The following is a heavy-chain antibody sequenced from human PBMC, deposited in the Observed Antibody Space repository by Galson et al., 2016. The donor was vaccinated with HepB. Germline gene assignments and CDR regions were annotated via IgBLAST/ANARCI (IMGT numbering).Heavy chain of an antibody. D-gene: IGHD2-21*02. CDR2: INTNTGNP. Sequence: SVKVSCKASGYTFTSYAMNWVRQAPGQGLEWMGWINTNTGNPTYAQGFTGRFVFSLDTSVTPAYLQINSLKAEDTALYYCAGDGVVTTPRANWFDPWGQGTLVTVSS. CDR3: AGDGVVTTPRANWFDP. J-gene: IGHJ5*02. CDR1: GYTFTSYA. V-gene: IGHV7-4-1*02.